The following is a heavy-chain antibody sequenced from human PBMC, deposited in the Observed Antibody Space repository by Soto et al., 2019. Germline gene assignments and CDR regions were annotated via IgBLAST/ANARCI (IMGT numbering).Heavy chain of an antibody. V-gene: IGHV1-2*02. D-gene: IGHD2-2*02. CDR1: VYAYTSYY. J-gene: IGHJ6*01. Sequence: VKVSSTAHVYAYTSYYMHLVRPSPGQGPEWMGWINPNSGGTNYAQKFQGRVTMTSDTSISTAYMELSRLRSDDTAVYYCARDIVVVPAAIHYYYGMDVWGQGTTVTLPS. CDR2: INPNSGGT. CDR3: ARDIVVVPAAIHYYYGMDV.